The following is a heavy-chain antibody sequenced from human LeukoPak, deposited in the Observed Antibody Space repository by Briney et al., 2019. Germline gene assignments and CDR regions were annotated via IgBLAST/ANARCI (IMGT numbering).Heavy chain of an antibody. V-gene: IGHV3-23*01. CDR2: ISGSGGST. CDR1: GFTFSSYG. Sequence: GGTLRLSCAASGFTFSSYGMSWVRQAPGKGLEWVSAISGSGGSTYYADSVKGRFTISRDNSKNTLYLQMNSLRAEDTAVYYCAKAPLSYYFDYWGQGTLVTVSS. J-gene: IGHJ4*02. CDR3: AKAPLSYYFDY.